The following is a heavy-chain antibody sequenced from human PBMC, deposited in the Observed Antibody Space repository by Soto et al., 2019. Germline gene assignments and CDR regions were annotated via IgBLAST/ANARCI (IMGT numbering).Heavy chain of an antibody. CDR2: VYPGDSDT. V-gene: IGHV5-51*01. J-gene: IGHJ3*01. Sequence: GESLKISCKGSGYSFAGYWIGWVRQMPGKGLDWMGVVYPGDSDTRYSPSFHGQVTISADKSISTAYLQWSSLKASDTAMYFCARLPGVRGVFDGFNVWGQGTMVTVSS. CDR1: GYSFAGYW. D-gene: IGHD3-10*01. CDR3: ARLPGVRGVFDGFNV.